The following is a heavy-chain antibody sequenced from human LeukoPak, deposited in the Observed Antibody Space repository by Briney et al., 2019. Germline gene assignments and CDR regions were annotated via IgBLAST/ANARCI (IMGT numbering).Heavy chain of an antibody. Sequence: ASVKVSCKASGYTFTSYGISWVRQAPGQGLEWMGWISPYNGNRIYAQKLQGRVTMTTDTSTSTVYMELRSLRSEDTAVYYCARDTAVATCFDYWGQGTLVTVSS. CDR1: GYTFTSYG. V-gene: IGHV1-18*01. CDR2: ISPYNGNR. J-gene: IGHJ4*02. D-gene: IGHD6-19*01. CDR3: ARDTAVATCFDY.